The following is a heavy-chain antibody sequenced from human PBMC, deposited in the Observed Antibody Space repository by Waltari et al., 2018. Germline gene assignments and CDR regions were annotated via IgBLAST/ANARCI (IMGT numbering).Heavy chain of an antibody. CDR2: IRFDGRNQ. V-gene: IGHV3-30*02. CDR3: ARLRAVAASGY. D-gene: IGHD6-19*01. J-gene: IGHJ4*02. Sequence: QVYLVESGGGVVQPGGSLRLSCAASGFSFSRYGMHWVRQAPGKGLDWVAFIRFDGRNQYHADSVKGRFTISRDNSKSTLYLQMNGVRVDDTAVYYCARLRAVAASGYWGQGTLVTVSS. CDR1: GFSFSRYG.